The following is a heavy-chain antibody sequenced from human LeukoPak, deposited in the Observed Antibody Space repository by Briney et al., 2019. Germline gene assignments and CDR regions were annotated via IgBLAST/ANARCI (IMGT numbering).Heavy chain of an antibody. CDR1: GGSISSYY. J-gene: IGHJ4*02. CDR3: ARQWLVSPLFDY. D-gene: IGHD6-19*01. V-gene: IGHV4-59*08. CDR2: IYYNGNT. Sequence: SETLSLTCTVFGGSISSYYWSWFRQPPGKGLEWIGYIYYNGNTDSNPSLKSRVTISVDTSKNQLSLKLSSMTAADTAVYYCARQWLVSPLFDYWGQGTLVTVSS.